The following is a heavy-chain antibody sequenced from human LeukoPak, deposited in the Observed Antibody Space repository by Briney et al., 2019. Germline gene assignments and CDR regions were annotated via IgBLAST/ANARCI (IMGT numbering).Heavy chain of an antibody. Sequence: GESLKISCKGSGYSFTSYWIGWVRQLPGKGLEWMGIIYPGDSDTRYSPSFQGQVTISADKSIGTAYLQWSSLRASDTAMYYCARLNEGYCSGGSCYRGLFDYWGQGTLVTVSS. CDR2: IYPGDSDT. CDR3: ARLNEGYCSGGSCYRGLFDY. D-gene: IGHD2-15*01. J-gene: IGHJ4*02. V-gene: IGHV5-51*01. CDR1: GYSFTSYW.